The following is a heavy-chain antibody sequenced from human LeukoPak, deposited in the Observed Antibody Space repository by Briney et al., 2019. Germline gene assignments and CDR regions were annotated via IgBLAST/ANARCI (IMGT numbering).Heavy chain of an antibody. J-gene: IGHJ4*03. Sequence: SETLSLTCAVYGGSFSRYYWSWIRQSPGKGLEWIAEIDHRGGTNYNPSVKSRVTISVDTSKNQFSLKVRSLSAADTAVYYCARGATISETGYFDFWGQGILVTVSS. CDR3: ARGATISETGYFDF. D-gene: IGHD5-24*01. CDR2: IDHRGGT. CDR1: GGSFSRYY. V-gene: IGHV4-34*01.